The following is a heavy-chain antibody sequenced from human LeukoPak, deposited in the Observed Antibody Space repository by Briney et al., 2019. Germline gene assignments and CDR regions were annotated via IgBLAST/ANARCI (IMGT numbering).Heavy chain of an antibody. J-gene: IGHJ6*02. CDR2: MNPNSGNT. V-gene: IGHV1-8*01. CDR3: ARVVVVPTAILPYYYYGMDV. Sequence: GASVKVSCKASGYTFTSYDINWVRRGTGQGLEWMGWMNPNSGNTGYAQKFQGRVTMTRNTSISTAYMELSSLRSEDTAVYYCARVVVVPTAILPYYYYGMDVWGQGTTVTVSS. CDR1: GYTFTSYD. D-gene: IGHD2-2*01.